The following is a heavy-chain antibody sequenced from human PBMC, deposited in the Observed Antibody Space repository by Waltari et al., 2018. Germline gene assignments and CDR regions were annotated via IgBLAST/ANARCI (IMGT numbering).Heavy chain of an antibody. CDR3: GGGGGGGDY. Sequence: QVRMQESGPGLVKPSQTLSLTCSVSGDSISSVSYYWVWIRQPAGMGLEWIGYIYYSGRTNYHPSLKSLVTIAVDTSKNQFPLKLSAVTAADTAGYYCGGGGGGGDYWGQGTLVTVSS. CDR2: IYYSGRT. V-gene: IGHV4-61*10. D-gene: IGHD3-16*01. CDR1: GDSISSVSYY. J-gene: IGHJ4*02.